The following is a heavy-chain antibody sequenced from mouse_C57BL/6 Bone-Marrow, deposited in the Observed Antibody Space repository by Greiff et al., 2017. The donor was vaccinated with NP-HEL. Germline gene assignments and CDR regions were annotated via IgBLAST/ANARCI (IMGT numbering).Heavy chain of an antibody. V-gene: IGHV1-50*01. D-gene: IGHD2-1*01. J-gene: IGHJ1*03. CDR2: IDPSDSYT. CDR3: ARQDYGNYVGYFDV. Sequence: QVQLQQPGAELVKPGASVKLSCKASGYTFTSYWMQWVKQRPGQGLEWIGEIDPSDSYTNYNQKFKGKATLTVDTSSSTAYMQLSSLTSEDSAVYYCARQDYGNYVGYFDVWGTGTTVTVSS. CDR1: GYTFTSYW.